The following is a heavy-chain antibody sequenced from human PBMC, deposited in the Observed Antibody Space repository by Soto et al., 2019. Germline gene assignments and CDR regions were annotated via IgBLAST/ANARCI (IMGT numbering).Heavy chain of an antibody. V-gene: IGHV3-74*01. CDR3: ARGVYYDFWSGYYGRANYFDY. CDR1: GFTFSDYW. CDR2: IKFDGSSA. D-gene: IGHD3-3*01. J-gene: IGHJ4*02. Sequence: GGSLRLSCAASGFTFSDYWIHWVRQAPGKGLVWVSRIKFDGSSANYADSVKGRFTISRDNARDTVYLQMNSLRAEDTAVYYCARGVYYDFWSGYYGRANYFDYWGQGTLVTVSS.